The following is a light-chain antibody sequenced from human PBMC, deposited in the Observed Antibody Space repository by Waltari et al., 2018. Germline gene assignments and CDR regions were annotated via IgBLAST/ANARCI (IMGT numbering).Light chain of an antibody. CDR1: TSDIGGYNY. CDR2: DVT. CDR3: TSYTTTSTLVL. Sequence: QSALTQPASVSGSPGQSITISCTGTTSDIGGYNYVSWYQQHPGRAPKLMIYDVTDRPSGISIRFSGSESGNTASLTISGLRAEDEAYYYCTSYTTTSTLVLFGGGTKLTVL. J-gene: IGLJ2*01. V-gene: IGLV2-14*03.